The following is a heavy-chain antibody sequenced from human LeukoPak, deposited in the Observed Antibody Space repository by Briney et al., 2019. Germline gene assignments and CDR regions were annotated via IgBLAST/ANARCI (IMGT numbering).Heavy chain of an antibody. CDR1: GYTFTSYG. V-gene: IGHV1-18*01. CDR2: ISAYNGNT. Sequence: VASVKVSCKASGYTFTSYGISWVRQAPGLGLEWMGWISAYNGNTNYAQKLQGRVTMTTDTSTSTAYMELRSLRSDDTAVYYCARDHTMVRGVIPWGMDVWGQGTTVTVSS. CDR3: ARDHTMVRGVIPWGMDV. D-gene: IGHD3-10*01. J-gene: IGHJ6*02.